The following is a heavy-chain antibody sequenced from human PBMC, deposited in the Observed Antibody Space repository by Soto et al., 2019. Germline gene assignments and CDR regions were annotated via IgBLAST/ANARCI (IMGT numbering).Heavy chain of an antibody. Sequence: PSETLSLTCAVYGGSFSGYYWSWIRQPPGKGLEWIGEINHSGSTNYNPSLKSRVTISLDTSKNQFSLKLSSVTAADTAVYYCARGGYSYGIDYWGQGTLVTVSS. J-gene: IGHJ4*02. CDR1: GGSFSGYY. CDR3: ARGGYSYGIDY. D-gene: IGHD5-18*01. V-gene: IGHV4-34*01. CDR2: INHSGST.